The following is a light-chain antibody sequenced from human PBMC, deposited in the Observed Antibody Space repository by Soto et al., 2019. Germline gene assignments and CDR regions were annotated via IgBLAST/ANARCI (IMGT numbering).Light chain of an antibody. J-gene: IGKJ5*01. CDR1: LSVSTN. CDR2: GAT. CDR3: QQDNNWPPIT. Sequence: EIVMTQSPATLSVSPGERATLSCRASLSVSTNIAWYHQKPGQAPRLLIYGATTRATGIPARFSGSGSGTEFTLTISSLQSEDFAVYYCQQDNNWPPITFGQGTRL. V-gene: IGKV3-15*01.